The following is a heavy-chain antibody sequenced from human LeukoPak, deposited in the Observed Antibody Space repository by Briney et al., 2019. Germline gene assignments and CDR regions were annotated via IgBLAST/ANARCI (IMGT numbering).Heavy chain of an antibody. V-gene: IGHV4-39*07. D-gene: IGHD3-22*01. CDR1: GGSITSSSSY. Sequence: KPSETLSLTCTVSGGSITSSSSYWGWIRQPPGKGLEWIGTIYYSGTTYYNPSLKSRVTISVDTSKNQFSLKLSSVTAADTAVYFCARLGYYLDSSGHYLYYFDNWGQGTLVTVSS. CDR2: IYYSGTT. CDR3: ARLGYYLDSSGHYLYYFDN. J-gene: IGHJ4*02.